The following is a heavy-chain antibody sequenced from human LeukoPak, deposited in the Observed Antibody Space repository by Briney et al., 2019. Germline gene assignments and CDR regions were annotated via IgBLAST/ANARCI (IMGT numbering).Heavy chain of an antibody. CDR2: ISSSSSYI. Sequence: GGSLRLSCAASGFTFSGYSMNWVRQAPGKGLEWVSSISSSSSYIYYADSVKGRFTISRDNAKNSLYLQMNSLGAEDTAVYYCAREDPASDYYDSSGYNAPPDYRGQGTLVTVSS. CDR3: AREDPASDYYDSSGYNAPPDY. V-gene: IGHV3-21*01. J-gene: IGHJ4*02. CDR1: GFTFSGYS. D-gene: IGHD3-22*01.